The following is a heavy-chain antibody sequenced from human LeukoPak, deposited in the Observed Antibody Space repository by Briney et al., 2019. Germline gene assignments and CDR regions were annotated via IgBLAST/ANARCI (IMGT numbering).Heavy chain of an antibody. CDR3: AKDPYSGSYFDY. V-gene: IGHV3-23*01. D-gene: IGHD1-26*01. CDR1: GFTFSSYA. J-gene: IGHJ4*02. CDR2: ISGSGGST. Sequence: GGSLRLSCAVSGFTFSSYAMSWVRQAPGKGLEWVSAISGSGGSTYYADSVKGRFTISRDNSKNTLYLQMNSLRAEDTAVYYCAKDPYSGSYFDYWGQGTLVTVSS.